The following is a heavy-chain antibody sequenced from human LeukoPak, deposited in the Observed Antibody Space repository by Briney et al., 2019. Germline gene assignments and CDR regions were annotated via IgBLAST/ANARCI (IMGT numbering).Heavy chain of an antibody. Sequence: ASVKVSCKASGYTFTSYGISWVRQAPGQGLEWMGWISAYNGNTNYAQKLQGRVTITADKSTSTAYMELSSLRSEDTAVYYCARASRGVGVAFDYWGQGTLVTVSS. CDR1: GYTFTSYG. V-gene: IGHV1-18*01. J-gene: IGHJ4*02. D-gene: IGHD1-26*01. CDR3: ARASRGVGVAFDY. CDR2: ISAYNGNT.